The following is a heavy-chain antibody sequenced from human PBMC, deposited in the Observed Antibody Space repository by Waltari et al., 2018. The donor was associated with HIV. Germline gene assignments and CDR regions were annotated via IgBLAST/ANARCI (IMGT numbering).Heavy chain of an antibody. CDR2: ISHSGTT. CDR1: DYSLTSGYY. D-gene: IGHD3-3*01. V-gene: IGHV4-38-2*02. CDR3: ASTYYDLLEGWYFDF. Sequence: QVQLQESGPGLVKPSETLSLTCSVSDYSLTSGYYWGWVRQSPGRGLEWIGSISHSGTTVYSPSLKSRVTLFRDTSKNQFFLKLTSATAEDTAVYYCASTYYDLLEGWYFDFWGQGRLVTVSS. J-gene: IGHJ4*02.